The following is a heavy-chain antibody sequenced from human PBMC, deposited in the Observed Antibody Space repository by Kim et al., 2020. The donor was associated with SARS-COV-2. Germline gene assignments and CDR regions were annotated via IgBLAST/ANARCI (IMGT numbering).Heavy chain of an antibody. CDR1: GYSFTSYW. CDR2: IDPSDSYT. D-gene: IGHD3-3*01. Sequence: GESLKISCKGSGYSFTSYWISWVRQMPGKGLEWMGRIDPSDSYTNYSPSFQGHVTISADKSISTAYLQWSSLKASDTAMYYCARDGITYYDFWSGPMDAFDIWGQGTMVTVSS. CDR3: ARDGITYYDFWSGPMDAFDI. V-gene: IGHV5-10-1*01. J-gene: IGHJ3*02.